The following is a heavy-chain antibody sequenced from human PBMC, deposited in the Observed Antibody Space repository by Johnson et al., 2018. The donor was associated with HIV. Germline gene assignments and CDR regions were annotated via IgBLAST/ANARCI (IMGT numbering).Heavy chain of an antibody. V-gene: IGHV3-30*04. J-gene: IGHJ3*02. Sequence: QVQLVESGGGVVQPGRSLRLSCAASGFTFSSYAMHWVRQATGKGLEWVAVISYDGSNKFYADSVKGRFTISRDNSKNTLYLQMNSLRAEDTAVYYCARETYNWNDRSDAFDIWGQGTMVTVSS. CDR2: ISYDGSNK. CDR3: ARETYNWNDRSDAFDI. D-gene: IGHD1-20*01. CDR1: GFTFSSYA.